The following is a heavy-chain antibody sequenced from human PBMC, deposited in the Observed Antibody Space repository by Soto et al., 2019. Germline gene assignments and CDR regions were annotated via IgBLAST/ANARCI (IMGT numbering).Heavy chain of an antibody. D-gene: IGHD1-1*01. CDR1: GYTFTSYD. V-gene: IGHV1-8*01. Sequence: QVQLVQSGAEVTKPGASVKVSCKASGYTFTSYDINWVRQATGQGLEWMGWMSPNSGATGYAQKFQXXVXRXXDTSISTVYMELSNLRSEDTAIYYCARGVDAGVDVWGQGSTVTVSS. CDR3: ARGVDAGVDV. J-gene: IGHJ6*02. CDR2: MSPNSGAT.